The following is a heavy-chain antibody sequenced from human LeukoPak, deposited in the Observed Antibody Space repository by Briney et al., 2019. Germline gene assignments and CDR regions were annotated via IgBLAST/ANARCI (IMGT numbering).Heavy chain of an antibody. J-gene: IGHJ4*02. D-gene: IGHD1-26*01. CDR2: IRYDGSNK. Sequence: GGSLRLSCAASGFTFSSYGMHWVRQAPGKGLEGVAFIRYDGSNKYYADSVKGRFTISRDNSKNTLYLQMNSLRAEDTAVYYCAKDRFKWELLYYFDYWGQGTLVTVSS. V-gene: IGHV3-30*02. CDR3: AKDRFKWELLYYFDY. CDR1: GFTFSSYG.